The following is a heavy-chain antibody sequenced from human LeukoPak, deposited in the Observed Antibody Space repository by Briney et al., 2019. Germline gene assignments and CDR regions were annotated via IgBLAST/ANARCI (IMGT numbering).Heavy chain of an antibody. D-gene: IGHD2/OR15-2a*01. Sequence: PSETLSLTCSVSGGSISGAYYWSWIRQHPGKGLEYFGYIYYSGTTYYNPSLQSRVTISVDTSKNQFSLKLNSVTAADTAVYYCGREIVVGSTLWVDPWGQGTLVTVSS. J-gene: IGHJ5*02. CDR2: IYYSGTT. CDR1: GGSISGAYY. CDR3: GREIVVGSTLWVDP. V-gene: IGHV4-31*03.